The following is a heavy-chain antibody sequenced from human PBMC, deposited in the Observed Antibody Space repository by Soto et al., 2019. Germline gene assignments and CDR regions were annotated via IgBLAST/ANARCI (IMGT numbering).Heavy chain of an antibody. D-gene: IGHD5-18*01. CDR3: ASSENSDTAMDKYNWFDP. Sequence: QVQLVQSGAEVKKPGSSVKVSCKASGGTFSSYAISWVRQAPGQGLEWMGGIIPIFGTANYAQKFQGRVTITADETTSTAWLELSSLRSEDTAVYYCASSENSDTAMDKYNWFDPWGQGTLVTVSS. CDR2: IIPIFGTA. V-gene: IGHV1-69*12. J-gene: IGHJ5*02. CDR1: GGTFSSYA.